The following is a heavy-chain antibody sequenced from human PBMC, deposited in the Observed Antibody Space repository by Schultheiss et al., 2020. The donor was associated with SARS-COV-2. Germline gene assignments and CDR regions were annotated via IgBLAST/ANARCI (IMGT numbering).Heavy chain of an antibody. J-gene: IGHJ6*02. CDR2: IDHSGST. CDR1: GFTFDDYG. CDR3: ARRQFYYYGMDV. V-gene: IGHV4-34*01. Sequence: GSLRLSCAASGFTFDDYGMSWVRQVPGKGLEWIGEIDHSGSTYYNPSLKGRVTISEDTSKAQISLNLTSITAADTAVYYCARRQFYYYGMDVWGQGTTVTVSS.